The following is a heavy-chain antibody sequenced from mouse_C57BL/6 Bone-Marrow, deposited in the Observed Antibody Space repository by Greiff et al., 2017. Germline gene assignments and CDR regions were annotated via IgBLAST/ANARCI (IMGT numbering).Heavy chain of an antibody. CDR1: GYTFTSYW. J-gene: IGHJ2*01. CDR2: IYPTSGRT. V-gene: IGHV1-55*01. CDR3: ARSGPRGRSFDY. D-gene: IGHD3-1*01. Sequence: QVQLLQPGAELVKPGASVKMSCTASGYTFTSYWITWVKQRPGQGLEWIGDIYPTSGRTNYNEKFKSKAILTVDTSSNTAYMQLSSLTSEDSAVFYCARSGPRGRSFDYWGQGTTLTVSS.